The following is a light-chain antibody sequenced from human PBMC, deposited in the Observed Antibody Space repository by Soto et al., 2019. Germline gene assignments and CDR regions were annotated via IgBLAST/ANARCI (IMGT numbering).Light chain of an antibody. CDR2: DAS. V-gene: IGKV3-11*01. CDR1: QSVSSY. CDR3: QQRSNWPPIFT. Sequence: EIVLTQSPATLSLSPGERATLSCRASQSVSSYLAWYQQKPGQAPRLLIYDASNWATGIPARFSGSGSGTDFTLTISRREPEDFAVYYCQQRSNWPPIFTFGPGTKVDIK. J-gene: IGKJ3*01.